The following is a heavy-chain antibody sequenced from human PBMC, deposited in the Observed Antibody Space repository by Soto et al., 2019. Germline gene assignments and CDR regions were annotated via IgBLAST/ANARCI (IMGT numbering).Heavy chain of an antibody. CDR2: ISGYNGDT. D-gene: IGHD2-8*01. V-gene: IGHV1-18*01. CDR3: AKNGQPPYYYYGMDV. CDR1: GYTFSRYG. J-gene: IGHJ6*02. Sequence: QGQLVQSGPEVKKPGASVKVSCKASGYTFSRYGISWVRQAPGQGLEWMGWISGYNGDTKYAQKVQGRVTMTIDTSTYTAYKELRSLTSDDTAIYYCAKNGQPPYYYYGMDVWGQGTTVTVSS.